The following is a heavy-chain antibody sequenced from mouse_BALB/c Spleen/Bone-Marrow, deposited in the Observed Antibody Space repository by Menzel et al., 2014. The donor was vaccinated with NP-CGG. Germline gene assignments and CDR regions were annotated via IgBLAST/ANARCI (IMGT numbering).Heavy chain of an antibody. CDR1: GFNIKDTY. V-gene: IGHV14-3*02. Sequence: VQLKESGAELVKPGASVKLSCTASGFNIKDTYMHWVKQRPEQGLEWIGRIDPANGNTKYDPKFQGKATITADTSSNTAYLQLSSLTSEDTAVYYCARERDYDYAYAMDCWGQGTSVTVSS. J-gene: IGHJ4*01. CDR3: ARERDYDYAYAMDC. CDR2: IDPANGNT. D-gene: IGHD2-4*01.